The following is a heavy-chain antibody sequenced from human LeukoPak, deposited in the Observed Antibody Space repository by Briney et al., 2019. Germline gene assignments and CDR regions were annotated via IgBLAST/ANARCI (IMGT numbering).Heavy chain of an antibody. CDR1: GYTFTGYY. D-gene: IGHD2-2*01. V-gene: IGHV1-2*02. J-gene: IGHJ4*02. Sequence: ASVKVSCKASGYTFTGYYMHWVRQAPGQGLEWMGWINPNSGGTNYAQKFQGRVTMTRDTSISTAYMELSRLRSDDTAVYYCARERSYCSSNSCYFYYFDYWGQGTLVTVSS. CDR2: INPNSGGT. CDR3: ARERSYCSSNSCYFYYFDY.